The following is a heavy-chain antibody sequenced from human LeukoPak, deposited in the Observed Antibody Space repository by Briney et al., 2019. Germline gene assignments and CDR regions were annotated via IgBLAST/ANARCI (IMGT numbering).Heavy chain of an antibody. Sequence: GGSLRLSCAASGFTFSSYWMSWVRQAPGKGLECVANIKEDGSEEYYVDSVKGRFSISRDNAKNSLYLQMNSLRAEDTGVYYCARDWLAGNPYHAFDLWGKGTMVTVSS. J-gene: IGHJ3*01. D-gene: IGHD3-22*01. CDR2: IKEDGSEE. V-gene: IGHV3-7*01. CDR3: ARDWLAGNPYHAFDL. CDR1: GFTFSSYW.